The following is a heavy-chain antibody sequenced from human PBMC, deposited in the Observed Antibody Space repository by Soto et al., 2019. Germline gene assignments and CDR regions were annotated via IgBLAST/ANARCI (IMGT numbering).Heavy chain of an antibody. J-gene: IGHJ4*02. CDR1: GFTFSSYG. V-gene: IGHV3-33*01. CDR3: ARHPGAYYYDSSGFDY. Sequence: GGSLRLSCAASGFTFSSYGMHWVRQAPGKGLEWVAVIWYDGSNKYYADSVKGRFTISRDNSKNTLYLQMNSLRAEDTAVYYCARHPGAYYYDSSGFDYWGQGTLVTVSS. CDR2: IWYDGSNK. D-gene: IGHD3-22*01.